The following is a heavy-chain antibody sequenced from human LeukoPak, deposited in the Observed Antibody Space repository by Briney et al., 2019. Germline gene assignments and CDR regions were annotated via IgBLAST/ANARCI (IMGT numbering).Heavy chain of an antibody. D-gene: IGHD3-3*01. CDR1: GYSFTSYW. V-gene: IGHV5-51*01. CDR2: IYPGDSDT. CDR3: ARQSRITIFGVDYYYMDV. J-gene: IGHJ6*03. Sequence: GESLKISCKGSGYSFTSYWIGWGRQMPGIGLEWMGIIYPGDSDTRYSPSFQGQVTISADKSISTAYLQWSSLKASDTAMYYCARQSRITIFGVDYYYMDVWGKGTTITVSS.